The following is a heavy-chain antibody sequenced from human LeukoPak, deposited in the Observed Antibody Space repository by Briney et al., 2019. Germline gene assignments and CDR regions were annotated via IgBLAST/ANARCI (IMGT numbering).Heavy chain of an antibody. V-gene: IGHV4-4*07. CDR2: IYTSGST. J-gene: IGHJ4*02. D-gene: IGHD3-16*02. CDR3: ARNQRDLSAFGGVIVKGFYYFDY. Sequence: NASETLSLTCTVSGGSISSYYWSWIRQPAGKGLEWIARIYTSGSTNYNPSLKSRVTMSVDTSKNQFSLKLSSVTAADTAVYYCARNQRDLSAFGGVIVKGFYYFDYWGQGTLVTVSS. CDR1: GGSISSYY.